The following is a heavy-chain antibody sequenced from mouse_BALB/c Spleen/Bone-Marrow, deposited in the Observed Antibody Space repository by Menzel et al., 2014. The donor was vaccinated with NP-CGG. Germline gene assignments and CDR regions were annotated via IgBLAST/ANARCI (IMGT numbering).Heavy chain of an antibody. CDR2: INPSNSGT. Sequence: VQLQESGAELVKPGASVKLSCKASGYTFTSYYMYWVKQRPGQGLEWIGEINPSNSGTNFNEKFKSKATLTVDKSSSTAYMQLSSLTSEDSAVYYCTREGDSPFAYWGQGTLVTVSA. V-gene: IGHV1S81*02. D-gene: IGHD2-13*01. J-gene: IGHJ3*01. CDR1: GYTFTSYY. CDR3: TREGDSPFAY.